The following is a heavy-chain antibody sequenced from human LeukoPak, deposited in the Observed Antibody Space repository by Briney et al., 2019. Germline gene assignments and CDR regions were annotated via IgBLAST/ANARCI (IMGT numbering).Heavy chain of an antibody. V-gene: IGHV3-7*01. Sequence: GGSLRLSCAASGFTFSSYWMSWVRQAPGKGLEWVANIKQDGSEKYYVDSVKGRFTISRDNAKNSLYLQMNSLRAEDTAVYYCAREATPHDSSGYYYIWGQGTLVTASS. CDR3: AREATPHDSSGYYYI. J-gene: IGHJ4*02. CDR2: IKQDGSEK. D-gene: IGHD3-22*01. CDR1: GFTFSSYW.